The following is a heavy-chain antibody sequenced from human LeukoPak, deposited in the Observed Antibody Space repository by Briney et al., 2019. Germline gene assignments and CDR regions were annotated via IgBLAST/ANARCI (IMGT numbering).Heavy chain of an antibody. Sequence: GGSLRLSCAASGFTVSSNYMSWVRQAPGKGLEWVSVIYSGGSTYYADSVKGRFTISRDNSKNTLYLQMNSLRAEDTAVYYCARVASEGKIALYYFDYWGQGTLVTVSS. D-gene: IGHD2-15*01. J-gene: IGHJ4*02. CDR2: IYSGGST. CDR1: GFTVSSNY. CDR3: ARVASEGKIALYYFDY. V-gene: IGHV3-53*01.